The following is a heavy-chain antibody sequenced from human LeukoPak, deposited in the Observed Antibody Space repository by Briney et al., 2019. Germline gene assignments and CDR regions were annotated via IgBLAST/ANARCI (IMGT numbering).Heavy chain of an antibody. J-gene: IGHJ3*02. Sequence: SETLSLTCTVSGGSISSYYWSWIRQPAGKGLEWIGRIYTSGSTNYNPSLKSRVTMSVDTSKNQFSLKLSSVTAADTAVYYCALMGSGRAVGDFDIWGQGTMVTVSS. CDR1: GGSISSYY. V-gene: IGHV4-4*07. CDR2: IYTSGST. CDR3: ALMGSGRAVGDFDI. D-gene: IGHD3-10*01.